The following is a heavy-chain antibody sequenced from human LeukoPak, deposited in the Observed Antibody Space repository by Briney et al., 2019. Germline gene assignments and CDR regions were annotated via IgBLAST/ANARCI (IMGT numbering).Heavy chain of an antibody. J-gene: IGHJ6*03. D-gene: IGHD6-13*01. CDR3: ASAGLDYYYYYMDV. CDR1: GFTFSSYA. V-gene: IGHV3-7*01. CDR2: IKQDGSEK. Sequence: GGSLRLSCAASGFTFSSYAMHWVRQAPGKGLEWVANIKQDGSEKYYVDSVKGRFTISRDNAKNSLYLQMNSLRAEDTAVYYCASAGLDYYYYYMDVWGKGTTVTVSS.